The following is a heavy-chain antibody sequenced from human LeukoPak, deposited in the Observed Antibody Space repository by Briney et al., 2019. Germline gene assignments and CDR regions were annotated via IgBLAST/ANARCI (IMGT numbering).Heavy chain of an antibody. D-gene: IGHD5-24*01. CDR1: GFTFSSYG. Sequence: GGSLRLSCAASGFTFSSYGMSWVRQAPGKGLEWVSGINWNGGSTGYADSVKGRFTISRDNAKSSLYLQMNSLRAEDTALYYCAREWLQSGFDYWGQGTLVTVSS. CDR3: AREWLQSGFDY. CDR2: INWNGGST. J-gene: IGHJ4*02. V-gene: IGHV3-20*04.